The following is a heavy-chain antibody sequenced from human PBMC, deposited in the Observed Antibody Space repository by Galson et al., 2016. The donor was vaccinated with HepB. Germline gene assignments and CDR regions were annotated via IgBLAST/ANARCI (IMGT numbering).Heavy chain of an antibody. CDR2: TYYRSQWCN. V-gene: IGHV6-1*01. Sequence: CAISGDSVSSNSAAWNWIRQSPSRGLEWLGRTYYRSQWCNEYALSVRNRITINPDTSKNHFSLQLNSVAPEDTAVYFCARAYCGGDCYTDGALDIWGQGTMVAFSS. CDR3: ARAYCGGDCYTDGALDI. J-gene: IGHJ3*02. CDR1: GDSVSSNSAA. D-gene: IGHD2-21*02.